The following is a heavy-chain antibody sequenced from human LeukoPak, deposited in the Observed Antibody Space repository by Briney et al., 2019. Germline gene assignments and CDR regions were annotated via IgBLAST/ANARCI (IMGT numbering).Heavy chain of an antibody. CDR1: GFIFSDYW. D-gene: IGHD4-11*01. CDR2: IEQDGSEE. Sequence: GGSLRLSGAASGFIFSDYWMNWVRQAPGKGLEWVANIEQDGSEEYYVDSVKGRFTISRDNAKNSLYLQMNSLRAEDTAVYYCARGEVDSNVDYWGQGTLVTVSS. CDR3: ARGEVDSNVDY. J-gene: IGHJ4*02. V-gene: IGHV3-7*05.